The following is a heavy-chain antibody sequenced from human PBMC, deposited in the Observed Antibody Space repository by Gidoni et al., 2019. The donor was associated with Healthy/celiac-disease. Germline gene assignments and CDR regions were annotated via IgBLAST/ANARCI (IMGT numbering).Heavy chain of an antibody. D-gene: IGHD1-26*01. CDR1: GFTFSNYA. CDR2: IRGSGGST. CDR3: ARDQSGSNYYFAY. Sequence: EVQLLESGGGLVQPGGSLRLSCAASGFTFSNYAMSWVRQAPGKGLEWVSFIRGSGGSTYYADSVKGRFTISRDNSKNTLYLQMNSLRAEDTAVYYCARDQSGSNYYFAYWGQGTLVTVSS. V-gene: IGHV3-23*01. J-gene: IGHJ4*02.